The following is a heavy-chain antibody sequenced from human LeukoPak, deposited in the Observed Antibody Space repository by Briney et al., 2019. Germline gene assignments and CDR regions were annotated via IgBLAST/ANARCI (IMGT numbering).Heavy chain of an antibody. D-gene: IGHD3-3*01. CDR3: AKEPSHYDFWSGYHMDYFDY. V-gene: IGHV3-23*01. CDR1: GFTFSSYA. Sequence: PGGSLRLSCAASGFTFSSYAMSWVRQAPGKGLEWVSAISGSGGSTYYADSVKGRFTISRDNSKNTLYLQMNSLRAEDTAVYYCAKEPSHYDFWSGYHMDYFDYWGQGTLVTVSS. CDR2: ISGSGGST. J-gene: IGHJ4*02.